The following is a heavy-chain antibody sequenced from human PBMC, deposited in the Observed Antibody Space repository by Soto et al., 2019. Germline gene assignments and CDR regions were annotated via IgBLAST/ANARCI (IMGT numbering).Heavy chain of an antibody. D-gene: IGHD6-19*01. CDR2: TYYRSNWRH. Sequence: SQTLSLTCAISGDSVSSNTAAWNWIRSSPSRGLEWLGRTYYRSNWRHDYAVSVKSRITVNPDTSKNHFSLQLNSVTPDDTAVYYCARGVAGSGFNLWGQGTLVTVSS. CDR3: ARGVAGSGFNL. V-gene: IGHV6-1*01. J-gene: IGHJ5*02. CDR1: GDSVSSNTAA.